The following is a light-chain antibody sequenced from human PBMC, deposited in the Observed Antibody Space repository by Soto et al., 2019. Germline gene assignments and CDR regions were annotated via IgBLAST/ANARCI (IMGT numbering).Light chain of an antibody. V-gene: IGLV2-14*01. CDR3: SSYTSSSSYV. CDR2: DVT. CDR1: SSDVGGYKY. Sequence: QSALTQPASVSGSPGQSITISCTGTSSDVGGYKYVSWYQQHPDKAPKLIIYDVTNQPSGISNRFSCSKSGNTASLTISGLQAEDEADYYGSSYTSSSSYVFGTGTKLTVL. J-gene: IGLJ1*01.